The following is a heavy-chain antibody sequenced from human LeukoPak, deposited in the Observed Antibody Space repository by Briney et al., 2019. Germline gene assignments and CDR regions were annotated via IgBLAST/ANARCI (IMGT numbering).Heavy chain of an antibody. D-gene: IGHD3-22*01. CDR2: IIPIFGTA. Sequence: ASVKVSRKASGGTFSSYAISWVRQAPGQGLEWMGGIIPIFGTANYAQKFQGRVTITADESTSTAYMELNSLRSEDTAVYYCARAVIPRDRVTTFDYWGQGTLVTVSS. CDR3: ARAVIPRDRVTTFDY. J-gene: IGHJ4*02. V-gene: IGHV1-69*13. CDR1: GGTFSSYA.